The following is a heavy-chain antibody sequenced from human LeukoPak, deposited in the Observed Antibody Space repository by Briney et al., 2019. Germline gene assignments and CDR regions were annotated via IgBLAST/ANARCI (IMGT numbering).Heavy chain of an antibody. J-gene: IGHJ4*02. CDR3: ARNTETAIPLPYYFDY. CDR2: INTGNGNT. D-gene: IGHD2-21*02. Sequence: GASVKVSCKASGYTFTSYAMHWVRQAPGQRLECMGWINTGNGNTKYSQKFQGGVTITRDTSASTAYMDLSGLRSEDTAVYYCARNTETAIPLPYYFDYWGQGTLVTVSS. V-gene: IGHV1-3*04. CDR1: GYTFTSYA.